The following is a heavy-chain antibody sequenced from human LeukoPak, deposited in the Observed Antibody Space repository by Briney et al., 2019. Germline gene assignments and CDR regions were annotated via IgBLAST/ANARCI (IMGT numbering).Heavy chain of an antibody. D-gene: IGHD3-16*01. CDR2: ISYDGSNK. CDR3: AKLIQSDY. V-gene: IGHV3-30*18. CDR1: GFTFSSYG. Sequence: GGSLRLSCAASGFTFSSYGMHWVRQAPGKGLEWVAVISYDGSNKYYADSMKGRFTISRDNSKNTLYLQMNSLRAEDTAVYYCAKLIQSDYWGQGTLVTVSS. J-gene: IGHJ4*02.